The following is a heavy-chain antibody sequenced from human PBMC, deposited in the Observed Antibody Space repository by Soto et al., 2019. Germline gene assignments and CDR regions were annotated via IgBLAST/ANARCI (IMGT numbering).Heavy chain of an antibody. D-gene: IGHD3-10*01. CDR1: GDTFNFYS. V-gene: IGHV1-69*02. CDR3: ASSYGSGYRAFDY. CDR2: VNPIVSRS. Sequence: QVQLVQSGAEVKRPGSSVKVSCKASGDTFNFYSINWVRQAPGLGLEWMGRVNPIVSRSNYAQKFQGRVTMTADTSTSTAYMALSSLRSEATAIYYCASSYGSGYRAFDYWGQGALVTVAS. J-gene: IGHJ4*02.